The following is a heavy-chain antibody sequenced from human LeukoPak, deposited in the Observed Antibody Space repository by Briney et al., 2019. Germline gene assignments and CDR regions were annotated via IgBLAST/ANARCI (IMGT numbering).Heavy chain of an antibody. CDR1: GDSISSYY. CDR2: IYYSGNT. CDR3: ARGANYYDSSGYYSYYLDY. V-gene: IGHV4-59*01. J-gene: IGHJ4*02. D-gene: IGHD3-22*01. Sequence: SETLSLTXTVSGDSISSYYLIWIRQPPGKGLEWIGYIYYSGNTNYNPSLKSRVTVSVDTSKNHFSLRLSSVTAADTAVYYCARGANYYDSSGYYSYYLDYWGQGTLVTVSS.